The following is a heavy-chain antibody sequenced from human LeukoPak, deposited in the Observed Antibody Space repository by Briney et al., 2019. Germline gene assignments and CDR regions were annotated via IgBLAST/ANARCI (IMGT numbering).Heavy chain of an antibody. CDR3: ATYGGKKGVFDY. Sequence: SETLSLTCTVSGGSISSYYWSWIRQPPGKGLEWIGYIYYSGSTNYNPSLKSRVTISVDTPKNQFSLKLSSVTAADTAVYYCATYGGKKGVFDYWGQGTLVTVSS. CDR2: IYYSGST. V-gene: IGHV4-59*01. D-gene: IGHD4-23*01. CDR1: GGSISSYY. J-gene: IGHJ4*02.